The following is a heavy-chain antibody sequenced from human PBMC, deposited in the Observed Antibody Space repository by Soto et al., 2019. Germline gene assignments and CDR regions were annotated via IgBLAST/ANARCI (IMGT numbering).Heavy chain of an antibody. CDR1: GYTFTIYG. D-gene: IGHD1-1*01. CDR2: ISAYNGNT. J-gene: IGHJ5*02. Sequence: GASVKVSCKASGYTFTIYGISWVLQAPGQGLEWMGWISAYNGNTNYAQKLQGRVTMTTDTSTSTAYMELRSLRSDDTAVYYCARGGEQLEPVWFDPWGQGTLVTVSS. CDR3: ARGGEQLEPVWFDP. V-gene: IGHV1-18*01.